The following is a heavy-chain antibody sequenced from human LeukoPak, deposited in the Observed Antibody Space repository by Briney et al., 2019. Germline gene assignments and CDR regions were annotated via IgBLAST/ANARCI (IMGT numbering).Heavy chain of an antibody. Sequence: PGGSLRFSCAASGFTFSSYGMHWVRQAPGKGLEWVTFIRYDGNNKYFADSVKGRFTISRDNSKNTLYLQMNGLRAEDTAVYYCAKNNLVGATVEAFDIWGQGTMVTVSS. V-gene: IGHV3-30*02. CDR3: AKNNLVGATVEAFDI. J-gene: IGHJ3*02. CDR1: GFTFSSYG. CDR2: IRYDGNNK. D-gene: IGHD1-26*01.